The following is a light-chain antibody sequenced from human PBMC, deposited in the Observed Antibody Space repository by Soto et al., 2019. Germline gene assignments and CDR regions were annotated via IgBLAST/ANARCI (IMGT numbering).Light chain of an antibody. CDR2: GNS. V-gene: IGLV1-40*01. Sequence: QLVLTQPPSVSGAPGQRVTISCTGSSSNIGAGYDVHWYQQLPGTAPKVLIYGNSNRPSGVPDRFSGSKSGTSASLAITGLQAEDEADYYCQSYDSSLSVVIFGGGTQLTVL. CDR1: SSNIGAGYD. CDR3: QSYDSSLSVVI. J-gene: IGLJ2*01.